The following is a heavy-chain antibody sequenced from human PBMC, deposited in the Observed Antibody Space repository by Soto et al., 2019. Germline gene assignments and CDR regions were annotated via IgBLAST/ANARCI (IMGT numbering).Heavy chain of an antibody. V-gene: IGHV3-21*01. Sequence: PGGSLRVPWAASGFTFSSYSMNWVLQAPGKGLEWVSSISSSSSYIYYADSVKGRFTISRDNAKNSLYLQMNSLRAEDTAVYYCARDQWWGIAARPRGYDYWGQGTLVTVSS. CDR1: GFTFSSYS. D-gene: IGHD6-6*01. CDR3: ARDQWWGIAARPRGYDY. CDR2: ISSSSSYI. J-gene: IGHJ4*02.